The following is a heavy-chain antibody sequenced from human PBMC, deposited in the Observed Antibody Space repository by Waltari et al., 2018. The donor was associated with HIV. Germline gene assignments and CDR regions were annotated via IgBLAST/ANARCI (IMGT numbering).Heavy chain of an antibody. D-gene: IGHD2-2*01. CDR3: ARDYQLSYGAWFDP. CDR2: IYYSGST. Sequence: HVQLQESGPGLVKPSQTLSLTCTVPGGSISTGGYYWSWIRQHPGKGLEWIGYIYYSGSTYYNPSLKSRVTISVDTSKNQFSLKLSSVTAADTAVYYCARDYQLSYGAWFDPWGQGTLVTVSS. CDR1: GGSISTGGYY. V-gene: IGHV4-31*03. J-gene: IGHJ5*02.